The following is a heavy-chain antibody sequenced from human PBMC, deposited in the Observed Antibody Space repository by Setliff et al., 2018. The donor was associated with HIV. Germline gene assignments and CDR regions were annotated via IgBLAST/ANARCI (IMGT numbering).Heavy chain of an antibody. CDR1: GFTFNNAW. CDR2: IKSKTDGGTR. Sequence: GGSLRLSCAASGFTFNNAWMTWVRQAPGKGLECVGHIKSKTDGGTRDYAAPVKGRFTISRDDSKNTVYLQMNSLKSEDSALYYCTTGGADWGQGTRVTVSS. CDR3: TTGGAD. V-gene: IGHV3-15*01. D-gene: IGHD3-16*01. J-gene: IGHJ4*02.